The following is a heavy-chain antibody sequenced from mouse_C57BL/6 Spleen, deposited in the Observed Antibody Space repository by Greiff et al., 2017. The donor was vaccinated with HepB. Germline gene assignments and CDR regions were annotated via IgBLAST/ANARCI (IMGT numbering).Heavy chain of an antibody. CDR1: GYAFSSSW. Sequence: VKVVESGPELVKPGASVKISCKASGYAFSSSWMNWVKQRPGKGLEWIGRIYPGDGDTNYNGKFKGKATLTADKSSSTAYMQLSSLTSEDSAVYFCARAGQVWGTGTTVTVSS. J-gene: IGHJ1*03. CDR3: ARAGQV. CDR2: IYPGDGDT. V-gene: IGHV1-82*01.